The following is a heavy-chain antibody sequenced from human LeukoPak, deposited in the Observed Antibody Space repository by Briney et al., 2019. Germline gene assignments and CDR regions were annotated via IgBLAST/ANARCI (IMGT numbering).Heavy chain of an antibody. CDR2: IYYSGST. V-gene: IGHV4-38-2*02. J-gene: IGHJ4*02. CDR3: ARGILRYFDFLPYFDY. CDR1: GYSISSGYY. D-gene: IGHD3-9*01. Sequence: ASETLSLTCTVSGYSISSGYYWGWIRQPPGKGLEWIGNIYYSGSTYYNPSLKSRVTISVDTSKNQFSLKLSSVTAADTAVYYCARGILRYFDFLPYFDYWGQGTLVTVSS.